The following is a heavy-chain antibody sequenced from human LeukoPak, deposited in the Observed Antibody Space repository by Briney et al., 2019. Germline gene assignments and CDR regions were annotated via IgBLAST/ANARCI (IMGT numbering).Heavy chain of an antibody. V-gene: IGHV3-7*01. Sequence: GGSLRLSCAASGFTFSSSWMSWVRQAPGKGLEWVANIKEDGSEKYYVDSAKGRVTISRDNAENSLFLQMNRLRVEDTAVYYCTRDFGRSSYYFDFWGQGTLVTVSS. CDR1: GFTFSSSW. CDR2: IKEDGSEK. J-gene: IGHJ4*02. CDR3: TRDFGRSSYYFDF. D-gene: IGHD3-3*01.